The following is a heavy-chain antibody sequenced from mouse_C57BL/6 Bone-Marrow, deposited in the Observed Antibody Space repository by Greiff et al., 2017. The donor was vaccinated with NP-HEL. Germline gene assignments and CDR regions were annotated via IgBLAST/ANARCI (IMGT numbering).Heavy chain of an antibody. CDR1: GFTFSSYA. Sequence: EVQRVESGEGLVKPGGSLKLSCAASGFTFSSYAMSWVRQTPEKRLEWVAYISSGGDYIYYADTVKGRFTISRDNARNTLYLQMSSLKSEDTAMYYCTRDKGCCAMDYWGQGTSVTVSS. D-gene: IGHD1-3*01. CDR2: ISSGGDYI. V-gene: IGHV5-9-1*02. J-gene: IGHJ4*01. CDR3: TRDKGCCAMDY.